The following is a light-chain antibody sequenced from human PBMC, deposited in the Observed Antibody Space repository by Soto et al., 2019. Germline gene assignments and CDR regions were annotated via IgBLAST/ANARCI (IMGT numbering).Light chain of an antibody. CDR2: SNN. V-gene: IGLV1-44*01. CDR1: SSNIGSNT. CDR3: AAWDDSLNGV. Sequence: QSVLIQPPSASGTPGQRVTISCSGSSSNIGSNTVSWYRQLPGTAPKLLIFSNNQRPSGVPDRISGSKSGTSASLAISGLQSEDEGDYYCAAWDDSLNGVFGGGTKLTVL. J-gene: IGLJ3*02.